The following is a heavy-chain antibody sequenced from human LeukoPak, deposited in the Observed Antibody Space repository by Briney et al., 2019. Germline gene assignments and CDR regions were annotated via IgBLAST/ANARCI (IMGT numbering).Heavy chain of an antibody. D-gene: IGHD3-22*01. CDR1: GFTFSSYA. CDR3: AKDLDVGSSSGYPDRDY. Sequence: GGSLRLSCAASGFTFSSYAMSWVRQAPGKGLEWVSAISGSGGSTYYADSVKGRFTISRDNSKNTLYLQMDSLRAEDTAVYYCAKDLDVGSSSGYPDRDYWGQGTLVTVSS. V-gene: IGHV3-23*01. CDR2: ISGSGGST. J-gene: IGHJ4*02.